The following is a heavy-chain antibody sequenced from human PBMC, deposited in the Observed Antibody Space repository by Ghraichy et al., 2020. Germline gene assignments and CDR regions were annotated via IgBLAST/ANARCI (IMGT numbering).Heavy chain of an antibody. V-gene: IGHV6-1*01. CDR1: GDIVSSNIAA. J-gene: IGHJ3*02. Sequence: SQTLSLTCAISGDIVSSNIAAWYWIRQSPSRGLEWLGTTYYRSKWYNDYAVSVKGRITISPDTSKNQFSLQLNSVTPEDTAVYYCARVYNWNYLGAFDIWGQGTMVTVSS. CDR3: ARVYNWNYLGAFDI. D-gene: IGHD1-7*01. CDR2: TYYRSKWYN.